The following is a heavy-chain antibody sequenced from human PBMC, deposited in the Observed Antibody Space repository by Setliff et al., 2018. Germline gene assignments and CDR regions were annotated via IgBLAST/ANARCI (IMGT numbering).Heavy chain of an antibody. CDR2: ISAYNGNT. CDR3: ARGNYYDSSGYSVDY. D-gene: IGHD3-22*01. V-gene: IGHV1-18*01. Sequence: ASVKVSCKASGYTFTSYGISWVRQAPGQGLEWMGWISAYNGNTNYAQKLQGRVTMTTDTSTSTAYMELRSLRSDDTAVYYCARGNYYDSSGYSVDYWGQGTLVTVSS. CDR1: GYTFTSYG. J-gene: IGHJ4*02.